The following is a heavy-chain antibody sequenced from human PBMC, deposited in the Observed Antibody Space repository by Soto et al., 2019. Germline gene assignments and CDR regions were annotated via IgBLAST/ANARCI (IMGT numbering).Heavy chain of an antibody. CDR2: ISWNSGSI. V-gene: IGHV3-9*01. CDR3: AKDSVGYGSGSYYNGYYYYGMDV. CDR1: GFTFDDYA. Sequence: PGGSLRLSCAASGFTFDDYAMHWVRQAPGKGLEWVSGISWNSGSIGYADSVKGRFTISRDNAKNSLYLQMNSLRAEDTALYYCAKDSVGYGSGSYYNGYYYYGMDVWGQGTTVTVSS. D-gene: IGHD3-10*01. J-gene: IGHJ6*02.